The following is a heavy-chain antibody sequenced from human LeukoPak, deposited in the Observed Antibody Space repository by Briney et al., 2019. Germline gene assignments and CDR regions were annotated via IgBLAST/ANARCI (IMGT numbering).Heavy chain of an antibody. CDR2: INHSGST. J-gene: IGHJ6*03. D-gene: IGHD4-23*01. Sequence: SGTLSLTCAVYGGSFSGYYWNWIRQPPGKGLEWIGEINHSGSTNYNPSLKSRVTISVDTSKNQFSLKLNSVTAADTAVYYCASRPTPPYYYYYMDVWGKGTTVTVSS. CDR1: GGSFSGYY. CDR3: ASRPTPPYYYYYMDV. V-gene: IGHV4-34*01.